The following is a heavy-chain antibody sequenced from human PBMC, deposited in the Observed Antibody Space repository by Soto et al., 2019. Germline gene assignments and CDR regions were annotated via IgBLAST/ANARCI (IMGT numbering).Heavy chain of an antibody. J-gene: IGHJ6*02. CDR3: AKPIGDCSGGSCSPSHGMEV. V-gene: IGHV1-24*01. D-gene: IGHD2-15*01. Sequence: ASVKVSCKVSGYTLTELSMHWVRQAPGKGLEWMGGFDPEDGETIYAQKFQGRVTMTEDTSTDTAYMELSSLRSEDTAVYYCAKPIGDCSGGSCSPSHGMEVWGQGTTVTVSS. CDR2: FDPEDGET. CDR1: GYTLTELS.